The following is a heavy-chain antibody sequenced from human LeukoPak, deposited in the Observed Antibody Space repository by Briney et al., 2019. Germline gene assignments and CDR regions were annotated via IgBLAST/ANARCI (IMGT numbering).Heavy chain of an antibody. CDR1: GFTFISYD. CDR2: MSSDGSIK. J-gene: IGHJ4*02. CDR3: ARDLVSGAPDYFDS. Sequence: GGSLRLSCAASGFTFISYDIHWVRQAPGKGLQWVAVMSSDGSIKVYTDSVKGRFTISRDNSKNTLYLEMNSLRVDDTAVYYCARDLVSGAPDYFDSWGQGTLVTVSS. D-gene: IGHD1-26*01. V-gene: IGHV3-30-3*01.